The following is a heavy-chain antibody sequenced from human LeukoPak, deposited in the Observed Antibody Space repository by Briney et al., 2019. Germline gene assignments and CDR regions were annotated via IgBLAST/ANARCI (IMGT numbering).Heavy chain of an antibody. CDR2: ISGSGGST. Sequence: GGSLRLSCAASGFTFDDYAMHWVRQAPGKGLEWVSAISGSGGSTYYADSVKGRFTISRDNSKNTLYLQMNSLRAEDTTVYYCAKGTQDFDYWGQGTLVTVSS. CDR3: AKGTQDFDY. V-gene: IGHV3-23*01. J-gene: IGHJ4*02. CDR1: GFTFDDYA.